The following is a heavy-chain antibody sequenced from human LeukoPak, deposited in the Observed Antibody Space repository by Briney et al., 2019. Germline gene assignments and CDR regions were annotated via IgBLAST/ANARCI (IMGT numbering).Heavy chain of an antibody. CDR2: INPNSGGT. CDR1: GYTFTGYY. D-gene: IGHD2/OR15-2a*01. J-gene: IGHJ5*02. CDR3: ARVQIGIYEVDP. V-gene: IGHV1-2*02. Sequence: ASVKVSCKASGYTFTGYYMHWVRQAPGQGLEWVGWINPNSGGTNYAQKFQGRVTMTRDTSISTAYMELSRLRSDDTAVYYCARVQIGIYEVDPWGQGTLVTVSS.